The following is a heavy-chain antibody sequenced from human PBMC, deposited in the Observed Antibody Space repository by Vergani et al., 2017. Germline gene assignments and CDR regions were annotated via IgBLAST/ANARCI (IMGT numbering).Heavy chain of an antibody. J-gene: IGHJ4*02. Sequence: QVQLVQSGAEVKKPGASVKVSCKASGYTFTGYYMHWVRQAPGQGLEWMGWVNPNSGGTNYAQKFQGRVTMTRETSISTAYMERRMLRSNDTAVYYCARAYVLRYYYDSSGYSGNFDYWGQGTLVTVSS. CDR1: GYTFTGYY. V-gene: IGHV1-2*02. CDR3: ARAYVLRYYYDSSGYSGNFDY. D-gene: IGHD3-22*01. CDR2: VNPNSGGT.